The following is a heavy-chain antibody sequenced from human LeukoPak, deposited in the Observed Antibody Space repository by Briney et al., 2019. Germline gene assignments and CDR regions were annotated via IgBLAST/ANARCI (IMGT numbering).Heavy chain of an antibody. Sequence: SETLSLTCTVSGGSISSSSYYWGWIRQPPGKGLEWIGEINHSGSTNYNPSLKSRVTISVDTSKNQFSLKLSSVTAADTAVYYCATGRGLRLFDYWGQGTLVTVSS. CDR3: ATGRGLRLFDY. D-gene: IGHD1-14*01. CDR1: GGSISSSSYY. V-gene: IGHV4-39*07. J-gene: IGHJ4*02. CDR2: INHSGST.